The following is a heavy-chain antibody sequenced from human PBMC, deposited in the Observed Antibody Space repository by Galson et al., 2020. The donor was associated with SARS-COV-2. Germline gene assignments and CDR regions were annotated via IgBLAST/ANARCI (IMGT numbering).Heavy chain of an antibody. V-gene: IGHV3-23*01. D-gene: IGHD3-22*01. CDR1: GFTFSSYA. CDR3: ATDPYYYDYIYYYYYGMDV. CDR2: ISGSGGST. J-gene: IGHJ6*02. Sequence: GESLKISCAASGFTFSSYAMSWVRQAPGKRLEWVSAISGSGGSTYYADSVKGRFTISRDNSKNTLYLQMNSLRAEDTAVYYCATDPYYYDYIYYYYYGMDVWGQGTTVTVSS.